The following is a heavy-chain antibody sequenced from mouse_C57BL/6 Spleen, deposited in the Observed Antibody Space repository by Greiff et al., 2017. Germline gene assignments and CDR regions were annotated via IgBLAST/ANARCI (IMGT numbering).Heavy chain of an antibody. V-gene: IGHV5-12*01. CDR2: ISNGGGST. CDR1: GFTFSDYY. J-gene: IGHJ1*03. D-gene: IGHD1-1*01. CDR3: ARGYYGSSSWYFDV. Sequence: EVQVVESGGGLVQPGGSLKLSCAASGFTFSDYYMYWVRQTPEKRLEWVAYISNGGGSTYYPDTVKGRFTISRDNAKNTLYLQMSRLKSEDTAMYYCARGYYGSSSWYFDVWGTGTTVTVSS.